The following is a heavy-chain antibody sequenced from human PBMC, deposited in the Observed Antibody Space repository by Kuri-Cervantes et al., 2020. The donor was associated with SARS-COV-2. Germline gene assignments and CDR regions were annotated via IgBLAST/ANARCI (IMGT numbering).Heavy chain of an antibody. CDR3: ARDGWHYDSSGYVHDAFDI. V-gene: IGHV3-74*01. CDR2: INSDGSST. CDR1: EFTISSYW. J-gene: IGHJ3*02. Sequence: GESLKISCAASEFTISSYWMHWVRQAPGKGLVWVSRINSDGSSTSYADSVKGRFTISRDNAKNTLYLQMNSLRAEDTAVYYCARDGWHYDSSGYVHDAFDIWGQGTMVTVSS. D-gene: IGHD3-22*01.